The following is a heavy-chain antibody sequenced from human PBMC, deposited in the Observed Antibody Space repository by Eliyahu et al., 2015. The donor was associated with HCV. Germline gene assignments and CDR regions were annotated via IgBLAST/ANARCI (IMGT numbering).Heavy chain of an antibody. D-gene: IGHD2-2*01. V-gene: IGHV3-21*01. Sequence: EVQLVESGGGLVKPGGSXXLSCAASXFTFXXYSMNWVRQAPGKGLEWVSSISSXSSYIYXADSVKGRFTISRDNAKNSLYLQMNSLRAEDTAVYYCAGGGGPYAYFDLWGRGTLVTVSS. J-gene: IGHJ2*01. CDR1: XFTFXXYS. CDR3: AGGGGPYAYFDL. CDR2: ISSXSSYI.